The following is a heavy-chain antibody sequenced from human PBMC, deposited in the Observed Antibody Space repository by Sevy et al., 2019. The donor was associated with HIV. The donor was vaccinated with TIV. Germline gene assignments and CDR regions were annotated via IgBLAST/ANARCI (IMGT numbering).Heavy chain of an antibody. Sequence: GGSLRLSCVVSGISFTTSGMHWVRQAPGKGLEWVAVISYHGRDKFYAESVKGRSTISRDNSKNMLYLQMYSLRAEDTAVYYCAKDFTGYNGMDVWGQGTKVTVSS. CDR3: AKDFTGYNGMDV. J-gene: IGHJ6*02. CDR1: GISFTTSG. V-gene: IGHV3-30*18. CDR2: ISYHGRDK. D-gene: IGHD3-9*01.